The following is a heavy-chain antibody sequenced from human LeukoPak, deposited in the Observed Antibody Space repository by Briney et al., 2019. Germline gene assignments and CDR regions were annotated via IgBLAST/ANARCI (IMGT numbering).Heavy chain of an antibody. CDR3: ARYEVATMFDY. D-gene: IGHD5-24*01. J-gene: IGHJ4*02. CDR2: MYFSGST. Sequence: SETLSLTCTVSGGSVSSDNYYWGWIRQPPGKGLEWIGSMYFSGSTNYNPSLKSRVSISGDTSRKQFSLKVNSVTAADTAVYYCARYEVATMFDYWGQGTLVTVSS. CDR1: GGSVSSDNYY. V-gene: IGHV4-39*01.